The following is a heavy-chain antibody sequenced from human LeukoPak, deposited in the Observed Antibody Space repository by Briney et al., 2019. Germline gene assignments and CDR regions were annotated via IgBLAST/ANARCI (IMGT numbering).Heavy chain of an antibody. D-gene: IGHD3-9*01. CDR2: IYNSGST. Sequence: SETLSLTCTVSGGSTSSGDYYWSWIRHPPGKGLEWIGYIYNSGSTYYNPSRKSRVTISVDTSKNQFSLKLSSVTAADTAVYYCARDVTRYFDWLFPIAFDIWGQGTMVTVSS. CDR3: ARDVTRYFDWLFPIAFDI. V-gene: IGHV4-30-4*01. CDR1: GGSTSSGDYY. J-gene: IGHJ3*02.